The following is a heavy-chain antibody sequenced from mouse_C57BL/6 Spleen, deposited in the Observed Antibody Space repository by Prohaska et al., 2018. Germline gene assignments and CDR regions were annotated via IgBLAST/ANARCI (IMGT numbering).Heavy chain of an antibody. V-gene: IGHV1-22*01. J-gene: IGHJ2*01. CDR3: ARPYGYDFDY. Sequence: HGKSLEWIGYINPNNGGTSYNQKFKGKATLTVNKSSSTAYMELRSLTSEDSAVYYCARPYGYDFDYWGQGTTLTVSS. D-gene: IGHD2-2*01. CDR2: INPNNGGT.